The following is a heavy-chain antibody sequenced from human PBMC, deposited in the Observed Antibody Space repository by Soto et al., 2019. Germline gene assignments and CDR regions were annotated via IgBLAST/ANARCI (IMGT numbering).Heavy chain of an antibody. D-gene: IGHD1-26*01. J-gene: IGHJ6*02. Sequence: QVQLVESGGGVVQPGRSLRLSCAASGFTFSSYGMHWVRQAPGKGLEWVAVISYDGSNKYYADSVKGRFTISRDNSKNTLYLQMNSLRAEDTAVYYCAKDLFVGATRYYYYYGMDVWGQGTTVTVSS. CDR2: ISYDGSNK. CDR1: GFTFSSYG. V-gene: IGHV3-30*18. CDR3: AKDLFVGATRYYYYYGMDV.